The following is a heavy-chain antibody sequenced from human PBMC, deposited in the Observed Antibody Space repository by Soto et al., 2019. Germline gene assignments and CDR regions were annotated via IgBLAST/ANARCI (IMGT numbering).Heavy chain of an antibody. CDR2: IYHSGNT. CDR3: ARVPYYDSSGYFGYFDY. J-gene: IGHJ4*02. V-gene: IGHV4-38-2*01. Sequence: PSETLSLTCAVSGYSISLGYYWGWIRQPPGKGLEWIGSIYHSGNTYYNPSLKSRVTISLDTSKNQFSLKLSSVTAADTAVYYCARVPYYDSSGYFGYFDYWGQGTLVTVSS. CDR1: GYSISLGYY. D-gene: IGHD3-22*01.